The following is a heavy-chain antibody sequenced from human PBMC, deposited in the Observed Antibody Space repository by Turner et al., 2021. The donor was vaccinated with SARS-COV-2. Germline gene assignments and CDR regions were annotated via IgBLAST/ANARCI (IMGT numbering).Heavy chain of an antibody. D-gene: IGHD3-16*01. CDR1: GVSISSSTSY. J-gene: IGHJ4*01. CDR3: ARAPIMIRMGGVTEDFDY. Sequence: QLPLQDSAPVLVMPSETLSLTCTVSGVSISSSTSYWGWIRQPPGKGLEWIGGMDYSEGTNYNPYLKSRVTRSVDTTKNQFYRKLSTVTGADTAVYDGARAPIMIRMGGVTEDFDYWGQGTMVTVSS. V-gene: IGHV4-39*01. CDR2: MDYSEGT.